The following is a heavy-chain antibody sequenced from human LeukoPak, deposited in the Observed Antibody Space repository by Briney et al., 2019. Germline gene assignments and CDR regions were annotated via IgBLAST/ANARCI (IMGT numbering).Heavy chain of an antibody. J-gene: IGHJ6*03. Sequence: PGGSLRLFCAASGFTFSDYYMTWIRQAPGKGLEWVSYISSSGSDIKYADSVKGRFSISRDNTKSSLYLQMNSLRAEDTAVYYCAAVTMQRSGWYDYYYMDVWGKGTTVTVSS. CDR3: AAVTMQRSGWYDYYYMDV. V-gene: IGHV3-11*01. CDR1: GFTFSDYY. D-gene: IGHD6-25*01. CDR2: ISSSGSDI.